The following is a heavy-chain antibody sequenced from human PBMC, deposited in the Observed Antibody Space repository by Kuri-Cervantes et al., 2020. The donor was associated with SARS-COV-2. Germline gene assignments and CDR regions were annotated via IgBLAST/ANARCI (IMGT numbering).Heavy chain of an antibody. CDR3: AREYGATIRYYYYYGMDV. J-gene: IGHJ6*02. CDR2: ISSSGSTI. Sequence: GGSLRLSCAASGFTFSGHWIHWVRQAPGKGLEWVSYISSSGSTIYYADSVKGRFTISRDNAKNSLYLQMNSLRAEDTAVYYCAREYGATIRYYYYYGMDVWGQGTTVTVSS. V-gene: IGHV3-48*04. CDR1: GFTFSGHW. D-gene: IGHD5-12*01.